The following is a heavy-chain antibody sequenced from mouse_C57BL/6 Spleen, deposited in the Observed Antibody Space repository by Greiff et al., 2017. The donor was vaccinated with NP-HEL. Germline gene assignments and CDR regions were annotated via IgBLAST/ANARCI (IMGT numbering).Heavy chain of an antibody. V-gene: IGHV3-6*01. CDR2: ISYDGTN. D-gene: IGHD2-12*01. Sequence: EVQRVESGPGLVKPSQSLSLTCSVTGYSITSGYYWNWIRQFPGNKLEWRGYISYDGTNNYNPSLQNRISITRDTSKNQFYLKLNTVTTEDTATYDCARVQLLYYFDDWGKGTTLTVSS. CDR1: GYSITSGYY. J-gene: IGHJ2*01. CDR3: ARVQLLYYFDD.